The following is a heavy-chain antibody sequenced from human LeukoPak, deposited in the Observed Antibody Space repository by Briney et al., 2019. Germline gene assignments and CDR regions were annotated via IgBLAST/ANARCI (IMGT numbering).Heavy chain of an antibody. J-gene: IGHJ4*02. V-gene: IGHV1-8*01. CDR1: GYTFTSYD. CDR3: ARFSPDENHGDYAFDY. D-gene: IGHD4-17*01. CDR2: MNPNSGNS. Sequence: RASVKVSCKASGYTFTSYDINWVRQTTGQGLQWIGWMNPNSGNSGYAQELQGRVTMTRDTSISTAYMELSSLTSEDTALYYCARFSPDENHGDYAFDYWGQGTLVTVSS.